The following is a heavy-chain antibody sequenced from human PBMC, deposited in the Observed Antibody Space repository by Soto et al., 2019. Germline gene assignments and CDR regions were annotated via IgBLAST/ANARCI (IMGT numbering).Heavy chain of an antibody. CDR1: GGSISSGGYY. CDR3: ASVNYDSSGYYLVTDY. J-gene: IGHJ4*02. D-gene: IGHD3-22*01. CDR2: IYYSGST. V-gene: IGHV4-31*03. Sequence: SETLSLTCTVSGGSISSGGYYWSWIRQHPGKGLEWIGYIYYSGSTYYNPSLKSRVTISVDTSKNQFSLKLSSVTAADTAVYYCASVNYDSSGYYLVTDYWGQGTLVTVSS.